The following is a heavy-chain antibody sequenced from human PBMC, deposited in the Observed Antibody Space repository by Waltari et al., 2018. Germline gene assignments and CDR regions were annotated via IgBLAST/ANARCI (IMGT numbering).Heavy chain of an antibody. Sequence: QLHLQEWGPGLVKPSETLSLTCSVSGGSIGNRNFYWGWIRQPPGKGLEWIGSIYFGGTTYYSPSLKSRRTISIDLSKSQFSLKMKSLTAADTAVYFCARQNLWFGARGGFDFWGQGTMVSVSS. CDR3: ARQNLWFGARGGFDF. J-gene: IGHJ3*01. CDR1: GGSIGNRNFY. V-gene: IGHV4-39*07. D-gene: IGHD3-10*01. CDR2: IYFGGTT.